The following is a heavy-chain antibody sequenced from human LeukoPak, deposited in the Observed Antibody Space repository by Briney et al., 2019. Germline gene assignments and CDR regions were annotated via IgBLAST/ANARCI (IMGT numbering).Heavy chain of an antibody. J-gene: IGHJ4*02. Sequence: ASVKVSCKASGYTFTSYYMHWVRQAPGQGLEWMGIINPSGGSTSYAQKFQGRVTMTRGMSTSTVYMELSSLRSEDTAVYYCAREENTMVRGVTSFDYWGQGTLVTVSS. CDR1: GYTFTSYY. V-gene: IGHV1-46*01. CDR2: INPSGGST. CDR3: AREENTMVRGVTSFDY. D-gene: IGHD3-10*01.